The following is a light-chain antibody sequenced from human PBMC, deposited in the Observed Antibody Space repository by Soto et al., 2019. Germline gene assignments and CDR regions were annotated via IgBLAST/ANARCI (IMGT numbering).Light chain of an antibody. CDR1: QSVGSN. CDR2: VAS. Sequence: EIVMTQSPATLSVSPGERATLSCRASQSVGSNLAWYHQKPGQAPRLLIYVASTRATGIPARFSVSGSGTEFTLTISSLQSEDFAIYFCQQYNNWPPDRTFGQGTKVEIK. J-gene: IGKJ1*01. V-gene: IGKV3-15*01. CDR3: QQYNNWPPDRT.